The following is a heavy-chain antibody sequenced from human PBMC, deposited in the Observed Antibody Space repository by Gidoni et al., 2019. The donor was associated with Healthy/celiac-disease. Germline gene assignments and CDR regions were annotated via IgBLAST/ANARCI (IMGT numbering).Heavy chain of an antibody. CDR1: GFTFDDYA. J-gene: IGHJ4*02. CDR2: ISWNSGSI. Sequence: EVQLVESGGGLVQPGGSLRLSCAASGFTFDDYAMHWVRQAPGKGLEWVSGISWNSGSIGYADSVKGRFTISRDNAKNSLYLQMNSLRAEDTALYYCAKDMGVMSTFGGVMDYWGQGTLVTVSS. D-gene: IGHD3-16*01. V-gene: IGHV3-9*01. CDR3: AKDMGVMSTFGGVMDY.